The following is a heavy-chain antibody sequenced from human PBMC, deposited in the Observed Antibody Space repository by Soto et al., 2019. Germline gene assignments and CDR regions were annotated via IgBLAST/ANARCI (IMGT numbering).Heavy chain of an antibody. Sequence: GGSLRLSCAASGFTFSSYAMHWVRQAPGKGLEWVAVIWYDGSNKYYADSVKGRFTISRDNSKNTLYLQMNSLRAEDTAVYYCARDAGLGVNYYYYGMDVWGQGTTVTVSS. CDR3: ARDAGLGVNYYYYGMDV. D-gene: IGHD3-10*01. V-gene: IGHV3-33*08. J-gene: IGHJ6*02. CDR2: IWYDGSNK. CDR1: GFTFSSYA.